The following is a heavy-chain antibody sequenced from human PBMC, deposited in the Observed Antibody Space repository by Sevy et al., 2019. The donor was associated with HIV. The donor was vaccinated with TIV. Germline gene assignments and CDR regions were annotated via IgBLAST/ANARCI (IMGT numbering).Heavy chain of an antibody. D-gene: IGHD2-15*01. CDR2: IYPGDSHT. CDR1: GYTFTRYW. Sequence: GESLKISCQASGYTFTRYWIGWVRQLPGKGLEWMGIIYPGDSHTLYSPFFQGQVTISADKSITTAYLQWNSLTASDPAMFYCATLAGNCNTTHCSSHGYFDNWGQGTLVTVSS. CDR3: ATLAGNCNTTHCSSHGYFDN. J-gene: IGHJ4*02. V-gene: IGHV5-51*01.